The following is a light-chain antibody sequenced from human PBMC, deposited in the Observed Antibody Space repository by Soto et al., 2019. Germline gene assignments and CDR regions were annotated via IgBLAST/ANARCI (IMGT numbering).Light chain of an antibody. CDR3: CSYAGSNYVV. CDR1: SSDVGGYNY. Sequence: QSVLTQPPSASGSPGQSVTISCTGTSSDVGGYNYVSWYQQHPGKAPKLMIYEVSKRPSGVPDRISGSKSGNTASLTVSGLQAEDEADYYCCSYAGSNYVVFGGGTKLTVL. J-gene: IGLJ2*01. V-gene: IGLV2-8*01. CDR2: EVS.